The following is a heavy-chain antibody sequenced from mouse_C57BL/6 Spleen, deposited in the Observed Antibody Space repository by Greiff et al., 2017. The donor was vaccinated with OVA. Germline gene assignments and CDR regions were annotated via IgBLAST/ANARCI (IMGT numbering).Heavy chain of an antibody. CDR3: ARQAGDWYWDV. J-gene: IGHJ1*03. D-gene: IGHD3-2*02. V-gene: IGHV1-54*01. CDR2: INPGSGGT. Sequence: VKLLESGAELVRPGTSVKVSCKASGYAFTNYLIEWVKQRPGQGLEWIGEINPGSGGTNYNEKFKGKATLTADKSSSTAYMQLSSLTSEDSAVSFCARQAGDWYWDVWGKGTTVTASS. CDR1: GYAFTNYL.